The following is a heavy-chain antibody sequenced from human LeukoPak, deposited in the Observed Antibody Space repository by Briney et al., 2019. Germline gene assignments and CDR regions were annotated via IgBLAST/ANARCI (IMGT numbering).Heavy chain of an antibody. Sequence: PGGSLRLSCGASGFTFSSYGMHWVRQAPCKGLEWVAFIRYDGSNKYYTDSVKGRFTISRDNSKNTLYLQMNSLRAEDTAVYYCAKDPAYYDSGSYYNVDCWGQGTLVTVSS. V-gene: IGHV3-30*02. J-gene: IGHJ4*02. CDR1: GFTFSSYG. CDR3: AKDPAYYDSGSYYNVDC. CDR2: IRYDGSNK. D-gene: IGHD3-10*01.